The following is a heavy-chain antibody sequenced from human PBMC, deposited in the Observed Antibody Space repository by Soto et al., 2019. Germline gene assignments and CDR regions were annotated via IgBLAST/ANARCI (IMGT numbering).Heavy chain of an antibody. J-gene: IGHJ6*02. Sequence: SETLSLTCTVSGGSINSHYWSWIRQPPGKGLEWIGYIYYTGSTTYNPSLKSRVTISLDTSKTQFSLRLSSVTAADTAVYYCARDRLSEQQLGGYYYYDMDVWGQGTTVTVSS. CDR2: IYYTGST. CDR1: GGSINSHY. CDR3: ARDRLSEQQLGGYYYYDMDV. V-gene: IGHV4-59*11. D-gene: IGHD6-13*01.